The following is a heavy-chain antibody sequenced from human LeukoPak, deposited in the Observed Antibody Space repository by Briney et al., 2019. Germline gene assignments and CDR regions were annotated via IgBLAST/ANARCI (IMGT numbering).Heavy chain of an antibody. Sequence: GGSLILSCAASGFTFSSYGMHWVRQAPGKGLEWVAVVSYDGSNKYYADSVKGRFTISRDNSKNTLYLQMNSLRAEDTAVYYCAKGIYDILTGPGYWGQGTLVTVSS. J-gene: IGHJ4*02. CDR3: AKGIYDILTGPGY. CDR1: GFTFSSYG. CDR2: VSYDGSNK. D-gene: IGHD3-9*01. V-gene: IGHV3-30*18.